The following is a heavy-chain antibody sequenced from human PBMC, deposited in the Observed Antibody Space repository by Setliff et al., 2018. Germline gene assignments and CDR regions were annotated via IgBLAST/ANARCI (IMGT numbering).Heavy chain of an antibody. Sequence: SETLSLTCTVSGYSIRSDYYWGWIRQPPGKGLEWIGSLYHTGSTDYNPSLNSRVTISVDTSKKQFSLKLSSVTAADTAVYYCARDSLTTLRRRSFDIWGQGTMVTVSS. J-gene: IGHJ3*02. CDR3: ARDSLTTLRRRSFDI. CDR2: LYHTGST. D-gene: IGHD1-1*01. V-gene: IGHV4-38-2*02. CDR1: GYSIRSDYY.